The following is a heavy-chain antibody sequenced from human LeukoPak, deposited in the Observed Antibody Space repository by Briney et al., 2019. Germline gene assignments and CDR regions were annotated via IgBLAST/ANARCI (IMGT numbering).Heavy chain of an antibody. J-gene: IGHJ4*02. Sequence: SETLSLTCTVSGGSISSYYWSWIRQPPGKGLDWIGYIYYSGSTNYNPSLRSRVTISVDTSKNQFSLKLSSVTAADTAVYYCARGGDIYGGNTGLFDYWAREPWSPSPQ. V-gene: IGHV4-59*01. CDR1: GGSISSYY. CDR2: IYYSGST. CDR3: ARGGDIYGGNTGLFDY. D-gene: IGHD4-23*01.